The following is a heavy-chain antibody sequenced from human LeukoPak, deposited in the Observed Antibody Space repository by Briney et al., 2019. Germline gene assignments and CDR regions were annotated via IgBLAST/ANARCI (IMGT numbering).Heavy chain of an antibody. CDR3: ARDRLPPLTIPNWFDP. J-gene: IGHJ5*02. D-gene: IGHD3-3*01. CDR1: GGSISSSSYY. Sequence: SETLSLTCTVSGGSISSSSYYWGWIRQPPGKGLEWIGSIYYSGSTYYNPSLKSRVTISVDTSKNQFSLKLSSVTAADTAVYYCARDRLPPLTIPNWFDPWGQGTLVTVSS. V-gene: IGHV4-39*07. CDR2: IYYSGST.